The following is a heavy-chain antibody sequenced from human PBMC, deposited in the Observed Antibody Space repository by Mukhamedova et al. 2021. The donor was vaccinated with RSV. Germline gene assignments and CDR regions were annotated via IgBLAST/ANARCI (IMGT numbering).Heavy chain of an antibody. D-gene: IGHD3-22*01. CDR2: GGST. Sequence: GGSTYYADSVKGRFTISRDNSKNTLYLQMNSLRAEDPAVYYCCITMMVVVVDAFDIWGQGTMVTVSS. CDR3: CITMMVVVVDAFDI. V-gene: IGHV3-23*01. J-gene: IGHJ3*02.